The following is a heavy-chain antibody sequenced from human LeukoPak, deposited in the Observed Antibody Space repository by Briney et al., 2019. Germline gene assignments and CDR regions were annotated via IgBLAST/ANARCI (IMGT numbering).Heavy chain of an antibody. Sequence: SVKVSCKASGGSFSSYAISWVRQAPGQGLEWMGGITPIFGTAKYAQKFQGRVTITADESTSTAYMELSSLRSEDTAVYYCARDLGYCTNGVCHTRFDYWGQGTLVAVSS. J-gene: IGHJ4*02. CDR1: GGSFSSYA. V-gene: IGHV1-69*13. CDR2: ITPIFGTA. D-gene: IGHD2-8*01. CDR3: ARDLGYCTNGVCHTRFDY.